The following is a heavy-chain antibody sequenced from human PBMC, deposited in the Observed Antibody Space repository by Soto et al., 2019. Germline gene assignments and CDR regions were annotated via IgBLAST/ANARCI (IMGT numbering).Heavy chain of an antibody. CDR2: INAGNGNT. CDR3: ARDRLGYCSGGSCYSRTYYYGMDV. D-gene: IGHD2-15*01. Sequence: ASVKVSCKASGYTFTSYAMHWVRQAPGQRLEWMGWINAGNGNTKYSQKFQGRVTITRDTSASTAYMELSSLRSEDTAVYYCARDRLGYCSGGSCYSRTYYYGMDVWGQGTTVTVSS. CDR1: GYTFTSYA. V-gene: IGHV1-3*01. J-gene: IGHJ6*02.